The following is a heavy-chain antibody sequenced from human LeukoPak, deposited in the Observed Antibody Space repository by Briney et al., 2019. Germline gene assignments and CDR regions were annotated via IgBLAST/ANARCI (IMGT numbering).Heavy chain of an antibody. V-gene: IGHV1-2*02. CDR1: GYTFTGYY. J-gene: IGHJ4*02. CDR3: ARSAGYYYDSSGYYLVGGLDY. CDR2: INPNSGGT. Sequence: ASVKVSCKASGYTFTGYYMHWVRQAPGQGLEWMGWINPNSGGTNYAQKFQGRVTMTRDTSISTAYMELSRLRSDDTAVYYCARSAGYYYDSSGYYLVGGLDYWGQGTLVTVSS. D-gene: IGHD3-22*01.